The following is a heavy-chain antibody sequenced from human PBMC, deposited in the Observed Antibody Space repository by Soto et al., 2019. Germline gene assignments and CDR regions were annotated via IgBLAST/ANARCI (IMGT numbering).Heavy chain of an antibody. CDR1: GFSLSTSAEG. J-gene: IGHJ6*02. Sequence: QITLKESGPMLVKPTQTLTLTCTFSGFSLSTSAEGVGWIRQPPGKALEWLALIYWDDDKRYSPSLKSRLTITKDTSKNQVVLTMTNMDPVDPAIYYCTHKVGRGAGMDVCGLGTTVTVSS. CDR3: THKVGRGAGMDV. D-gene: IGHD2-15*01. V-gene: IGHV2-5*02. CDR2: IYWDDDK.